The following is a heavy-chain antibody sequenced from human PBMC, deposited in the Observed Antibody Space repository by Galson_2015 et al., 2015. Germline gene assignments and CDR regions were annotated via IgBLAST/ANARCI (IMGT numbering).Heavy chain of an antibody. D-gene: IGHD3-22*01. Sequence: SVKVSCKASGGTFSSYAISWVRQAPGQGLEWMGGIIPIFGTANYAQKFQGRVTITADESTSTAYMELSSLRSEDTAVYYCARVLEYYYDSSGAQGGPYNWFDPWGQGTLVTVSS. CDR2: IIPIFGTA. CDR1: GGTFSSYA. J-gene: IGHJ5*02. CDR3: ARVLEYYYDSSGAQGGPYNWFDP. V-gene: IGHV1-69*13.